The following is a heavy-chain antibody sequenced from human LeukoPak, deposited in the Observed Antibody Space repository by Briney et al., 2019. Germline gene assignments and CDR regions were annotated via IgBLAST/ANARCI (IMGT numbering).Heavy chain of an antibody. CDR3: ATLYGDYVTSDY. V-gene: IGHV1-2*02. CDR2: INPSSGGT. D-gene: IGHD4-17*01. J-gene: IGHJ4*02. Sequence: ASVKVSCKASGYSFIVYYIHWVRQAPGQGLEWMGWINPSSGGTHYAQKSLGRVTMTRDTSISTAYMELSRLRSDDTAVYYCATLYGDYVTSDYWGLGTLVTVSS. CDR1: GYSFIVYY.